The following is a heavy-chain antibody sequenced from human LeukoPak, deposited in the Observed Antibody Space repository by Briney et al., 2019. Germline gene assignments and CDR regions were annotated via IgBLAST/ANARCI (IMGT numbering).Heavy chain of an antibody. Sequence: KPSQTLSLTCTVSGGSISSGGYYWSWIRQHPGKGLEWFGYIYYSGSTYDNPSLNSRVTISVDTCNNQFSLKLSSVTAADTAVYCCARGHYSPTGRIDYWGQGTLVTVS. V-gene: IGHV4-31*03. J-gene: IGHJ4*02. CDR3: ARGHYSPTGRIDY. D-gene: IGHD1-26*01. CDR2: IYYSGST. CDR1: GGSISSGGYY.